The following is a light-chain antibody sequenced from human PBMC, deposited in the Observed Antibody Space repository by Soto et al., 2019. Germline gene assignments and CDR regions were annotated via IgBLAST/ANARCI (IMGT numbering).Light chain of an antibody. CDR3: QQYNNWPRT. CDR2: GAS. Sequence: EIVLTQSPGPLSLSPGERATLSCRASQSVSSDLAWYHQKPGQAPRLLIYGASTRATGIPARFSGSGSGTEFTLTINSLQSEDFAVYYCQQYNNWPRTFGQGTKVDIK. CDR1: QSVSSD. J-gene: IGKJ1*01. V-gene: IGKV3-15*01.